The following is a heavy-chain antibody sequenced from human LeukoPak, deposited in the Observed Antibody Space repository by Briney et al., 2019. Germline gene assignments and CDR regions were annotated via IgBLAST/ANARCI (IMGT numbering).Heavy chain of an antibody. CDR3: ARVNLTYYDFWSGYGSHYYYGMDV. J-gene: IGHJ6*02. V-gene: IGHV4-34*01. CDR1: GGSFSGHY. D-gene: IGHD3-3*01. CDR2: INHSGST. Sequence: SETLSLTCAVYGGSFSGHYWSWIRQPPGKGLEWIGEINHSGSTNYNPSLKSRVTISVDTSKNQFSLKLSSVTAADTAVYYCARVNLTYYDFWSGYGSHYYYGMDVWGQGTTVTVSS.